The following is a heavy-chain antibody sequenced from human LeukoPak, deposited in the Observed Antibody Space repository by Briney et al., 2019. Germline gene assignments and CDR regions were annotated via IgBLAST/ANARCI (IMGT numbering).Heavy chain of an antibody. J-gene: IGHJ5*02. CDR1: GYTFTGYY. D-gene: IGHD2-2*01. CDR3: ARDGPYATNWFDP. Sequence: APVKVSCKASGYTFTGYYMHWVRQAPGQGLEWMGRINPNSGGTNYAQKFQGRVTMTRDTSISTAYMELSRLRSDDTAVYYCARDGPYATNWFDPWGQGTLVTVSS. CDR2: INPNSGGT. V-gene: IGHV1-2*06.